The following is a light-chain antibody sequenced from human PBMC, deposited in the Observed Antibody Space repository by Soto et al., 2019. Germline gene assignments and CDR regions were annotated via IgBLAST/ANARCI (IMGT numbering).Light chain of an antibody. V-gene: IGKV3-20*01. J-gene: IGKJ1*01. CDR2: GAS. Sequence: EIVLTQSPGTLSLSPGERATLSCRASQSVSSSYLAWYQQKGGQAPRLLIYGASSRATGIPDRFSGSGSGTDFTLTISRLAPEDCAVYYCQQYVRPPWTFGQGTKVEIK. CDR3: QQYVRPPWT. CDR1: QSVSSSY.